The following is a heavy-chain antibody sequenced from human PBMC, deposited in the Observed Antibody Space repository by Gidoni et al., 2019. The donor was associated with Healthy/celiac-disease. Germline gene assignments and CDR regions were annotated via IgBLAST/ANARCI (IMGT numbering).Heavy chain of an antibody. D-gene: IGHD2-2*01. V-gene: IGHV1-69*06. CDR2: IIPICGTA. CDR3: AGQGWVGVPAAMRDWVTDAFDI. Sequence: QVQLVQSGAEVKKPGSSVKVSCKSSGGAFSSYAIGWVRQAPGQGLEWRGGIIPICGTANNAKKFQGRAAMTAVKTTATAYMGMGGLGSEDTAVYYWAGQGWVGVPAAMRDWVTDAFDIWGQGTMVTVSS. J-gene: IGHJ3*02. CDR1: GGAFSSYA.